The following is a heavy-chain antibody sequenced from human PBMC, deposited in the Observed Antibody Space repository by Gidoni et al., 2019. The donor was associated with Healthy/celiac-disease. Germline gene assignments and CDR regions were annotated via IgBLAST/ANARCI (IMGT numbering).Heavy chain of an antibody. CDR3: ACGYCSGGSCYSCGFDY. CDR2: FNHSGST. J-gene: IGHJ4*02. Sequence: VQLQQWGAGLLKPSEPLAPTCGVYGGSFSGHYWSWIRPPPGKGLEWIGEFNHSGSTNYNPSLKSRVTISVDTSKNQFSLKLSSVTAADTAVYYCACGYCSGGSCYSCGFDYWGQGTLVTVSS. D-gene: IGHD2-15*01. V-gene: IGHV4-34*01. CDR1: GGSFSGHY.